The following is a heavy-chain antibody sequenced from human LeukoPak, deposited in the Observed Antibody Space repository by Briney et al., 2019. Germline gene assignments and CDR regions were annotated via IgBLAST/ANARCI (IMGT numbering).Heavy chain of an antibody. CDR3: ARESHYYDSSGYSSWMFDY. D-gene: IGHD3-22*01. CDR1: GGSISSGDYC. CDR2: IYYSGST. V-gene: IGHV4-30-4*08. J-gene: IGHJ4*02. Sequence: PSQTLSLTCTVSGGSISSGDYCWSWIRQPPGKGLEWIGYIYYSGSTYYNPSLKSRVTISVDTSKNQFSLKLSSVTAADTAVYYCARESHYYDSSGYSSWMFDYWGQGILVTVSS.